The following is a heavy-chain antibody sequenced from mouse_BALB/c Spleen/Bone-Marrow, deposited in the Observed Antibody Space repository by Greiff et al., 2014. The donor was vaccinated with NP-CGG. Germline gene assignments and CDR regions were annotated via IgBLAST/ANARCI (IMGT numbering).Heavy chain of an antibody. V-gene: IGHV1S22*01. Sequence: LQQSGSELVRPGASVKLSCKASGYTFTSYWMHWVKQRPGQGLEWIGNIYPGSGSTNYDEKFKNKATLTVDTSSSTAYMQLSSLTSEDSAVYYCTRSPITTVLAETMDYWGQGTSVTVSS. CDR2: IYPGSGST. D-gene: IGHD1-1*01. J-gene: IGHJ4*01. CDR1: GYTFTSYW. CDR3: TRSPITTVLAETMDY.